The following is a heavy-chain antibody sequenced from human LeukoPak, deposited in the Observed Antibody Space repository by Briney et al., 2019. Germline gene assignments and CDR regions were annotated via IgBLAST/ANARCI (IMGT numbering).Heavy chain of an antibody. CDR2: IKQDGSEK. V-gene: IGHV3-7*01. CDR3: ARLTGTTGSDY. Sequence: TGGSLRLSCAASGFTFSSYWMSWVRQAPGKGLEWVANIKQDGSEKYYVDSVKGRFTTSRDNAKNSLYLQLNSLRADDTAFYYCARLTGTTGSDYWGQGTLVTVSS. D-gene: IGHD1-1*01. J-gene: IGHJ4*02. CDR1: GFTFSSYW.